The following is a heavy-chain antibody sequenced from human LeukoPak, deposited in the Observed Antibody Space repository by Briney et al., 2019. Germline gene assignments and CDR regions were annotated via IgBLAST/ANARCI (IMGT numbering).Heavy chain of an antibody. CDR2: ISAYNGST. CDR1: GYTFTGYG. V-gene: IGHV1-18*01. D-gene: IGHD5-12*01. J-gene: IGHJ4*02. CDR3: ARAPLYLVATHEY. Sequence: ASVKVSCKASGYTFTGYGISWVRQAPGQGLEWMGWISAYNGSTNYAQKLQGRVTMTTDTSTSTAYVELRSLRSDDTAVYYCARAPLYLVATHEYWGQGTLVTVSS.